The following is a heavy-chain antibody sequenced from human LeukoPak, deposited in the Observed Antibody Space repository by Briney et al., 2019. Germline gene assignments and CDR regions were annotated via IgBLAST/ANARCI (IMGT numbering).Heavy chain of an antibody. CDR1: GGTFSNYA. CDR2: IIPIFRTA. CDR3: ARDTLNKWNDQDGDD. J-gene: IGHJ4*02. V-gene: IGHV1-69*13. Sequence: GASVKVSCKASGGTFSNYAIIWVRQAPGQGFEWMGGIIPIFRTANYAQKFQGRVTITADESTSTAYMELSSLRSEDTAVYSCARDTLNKWNDQDGDDWGQGTLVTVSS. D-gene: IGHD1-20*01.